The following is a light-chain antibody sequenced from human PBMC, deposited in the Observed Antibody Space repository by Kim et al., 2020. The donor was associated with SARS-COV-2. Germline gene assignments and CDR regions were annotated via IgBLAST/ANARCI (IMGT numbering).Light chain of an antibody. CDR2: SAS. V-gene: IGKV1-39*01. CDR3: QQSYTLPRT. CDR1: QTIDNF. J-gene: IGKJ1*01. Sequence: ASEGDRVNISCRASQTIDNFLSWYQHKPGIPPSLLIYSASTLQGGDPSRFSGHRSGTDFTLTISSVRPEDFATYFCQQSYTLPRTFGQGTKVDIK.